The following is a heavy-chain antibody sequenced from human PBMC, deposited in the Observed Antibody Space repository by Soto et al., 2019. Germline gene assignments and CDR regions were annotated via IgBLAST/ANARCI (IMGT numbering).Heavy chain of an antibody. Sequence: PGGSLRLSCAASGFSFSTYTMNWVRQPPGKGLEWVSYVSTSSTTIYYTDSVKGRFTISRDNAKNSLYLQMNSLRAEDTAVYYCAKERQYYDILTGYTAYFYFDYWGQGTLVTVSS. CDR1: GFSFSTYT. J-gene: IGHJ4*02. V-gene: IGHV3-48*01. D-gene: IGHD3-9*01. CDR2: VSTSSTTI. CDR3: AKERQYYDILTGYTAYFYFDY.